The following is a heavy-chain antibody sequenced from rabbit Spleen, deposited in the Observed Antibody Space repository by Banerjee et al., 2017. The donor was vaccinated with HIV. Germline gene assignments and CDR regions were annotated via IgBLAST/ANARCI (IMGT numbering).Heavy chain of an antibody. V-gene: IGHV1S45*01. CDR3: ARDTSSSFSSYGMDL. D-gene: IGHD1-1*01. Sequence: QEQLVESGGGLVQPGGSLKLSCKASGFDFSSYGVSWVRQAPGKGLEWIGCIYTGTDNTDYASWAKGRFTISKTSSTTVTLQMTSLTAADTATYFCARDTSSSFSSYGMDLWARAPSSPS. CDR1: GFDFSSYG. CDR2: IYTGTDNT. J-gene: IGHJ6*01.